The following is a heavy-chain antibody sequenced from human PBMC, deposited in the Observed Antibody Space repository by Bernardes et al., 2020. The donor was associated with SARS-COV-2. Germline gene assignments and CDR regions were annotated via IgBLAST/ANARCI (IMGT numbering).Heavy chain of an antibody. Sequence: ETLSLTCIVSDGSISSNYWSWIRQPPGKGLEWVSGFSDGGLSTYYADSVKGRFTISRDSSKNTLYLQMNSLRADDTAVYYCAKTISPHLPPWYGMDAWGQGTTVTVSS. CDR1: DGSISSNY. J-gene: IGHJ6*02. CDR2: FSDGGLST. V-gene: IGHV3-23*01. CDR3: AKTISPHLPPWYGMDA.